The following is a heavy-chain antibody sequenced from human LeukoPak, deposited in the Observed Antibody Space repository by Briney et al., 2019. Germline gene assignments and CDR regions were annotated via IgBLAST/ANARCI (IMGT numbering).Heavy chain of an antibody. CDR2: TYYRSKWYN. Sequence: SQALSLTCAISGDSVSGNSTAYNWIRQSPSRGLEWLGRTYYRSKWYNDYAVSVKSRIIINPDTSKNQLSLQLKSVTPEDTAVYYCARGGQGDGYSADEAFDFWGQGTMVTVSS. D-gene: IGHD5-24*01. J-gene: IGHJ3*01. V-gene: IGHV6-1*01. CDR3: ARGGQGDGYSADEAFDF. CDR1: GDSVSGNSTA.